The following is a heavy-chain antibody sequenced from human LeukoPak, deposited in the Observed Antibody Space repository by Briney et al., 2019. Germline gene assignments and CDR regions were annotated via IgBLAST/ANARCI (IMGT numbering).Heavy chain of an antibody. V-gene: IGHV3-23*01. J-gene: IGHJ4*02. CDR2: LTGSGGST. CDR1: GFTFNTYA. D-gene: IGHD1-20*01. Sequence: GGSLRLSCAASGFTFNTYAMKWVRQAPGKGLEWVSTLTGSGGSTYYADSVKGRFTISRDNSKNTLYLQMTSLSPEDTAVYFCARDSGITGIQRAIDFWGQGTLVTVSS. CDR3: ARDSGITGIQRAIDF.